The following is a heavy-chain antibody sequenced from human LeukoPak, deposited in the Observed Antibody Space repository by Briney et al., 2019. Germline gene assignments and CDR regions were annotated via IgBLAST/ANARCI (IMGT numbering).Heavy chain of an antibody. CDR1: GYTFTGYY. J-gene: IGHJ6*03. CDR2: INPNSGGT. V-gene: IGHV1-2*02. CDR3: ARGVIVGAVYYYYYYYMDV. D-gene: IGHD1-26*01. Sequence: GASVKVSCKASGYTFTGYYMHWVRQAPGQGLEWMGWINPNSGGTNYAQKFQGRVTMTRDTSISTAYMELSRLRSDDTAVYYCARGVIVGAVYYYYYYYMDVWGKGTTVTVSS.